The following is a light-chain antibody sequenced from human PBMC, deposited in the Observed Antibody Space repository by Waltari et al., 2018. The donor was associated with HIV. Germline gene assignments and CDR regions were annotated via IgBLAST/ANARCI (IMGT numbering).Light chain of an antibody. J-gene: IGLJ2*01. CDR2: YDT. V-gene: IGLV3-21*04. CDR3: QVWDSATDHVL. Sequence: SSRLTQPPSVSVAPGETATITCGAINIASKSVHWYQQKAGQAPVVVMSYDTDRPAGIAERFSGFNSGHSATLIISRVGAGDEADYYCQVWDSATDHVLFGGGTRLTVL. CDR1: NIASKS.